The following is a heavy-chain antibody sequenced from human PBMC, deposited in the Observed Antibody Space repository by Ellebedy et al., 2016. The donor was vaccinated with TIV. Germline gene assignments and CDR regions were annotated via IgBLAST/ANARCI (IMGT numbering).Heavy chain of an antibody. Sequence: GESLKISCAASGFTFSSYWMHWVRQAPGKGLVWVSRINSAGSTTNYADSVQGRFTISRANAKNTLYLQMNSLRAEDTAVYYCAEGRNYYDSRAYCGYWGQGTLVTVPS. J-gene: IGHJ4*02. V-gene: IGHV3-74*01. CDR1: GFTFSSYW. CDR3: AEGRNYYDSRAYCGY. D-gene: IGHD3-22*01. CDR2: INSAGSTT.